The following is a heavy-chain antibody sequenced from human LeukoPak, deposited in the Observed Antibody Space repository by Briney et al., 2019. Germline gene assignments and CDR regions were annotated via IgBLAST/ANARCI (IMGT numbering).Heavy chain of an antibody. CDR3: AGGYYSDY. D-gene: IGHD3-22*01. CDR2: INTNSRTI. J-gene: IGHJ4*02. Sequence: PGGSLRLSCAASGFTFSSYAMSWVRQAPGRGLEWISYINTNSRTIYYADSVKGRFTISRDNAKNSLYLQMNSLRVEDTAVYYCAGGYYSDYWGQGTLVTVSS. V-gene: IGHV3-48*01. CDR1: GFTFSSYA.